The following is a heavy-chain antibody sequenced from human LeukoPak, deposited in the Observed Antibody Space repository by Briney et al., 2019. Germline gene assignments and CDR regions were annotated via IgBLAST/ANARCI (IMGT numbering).Heavy chain of an antibody. Sequence: GGSLRLSCAASGFTFSSYAMSWVRQAPGKGLEWVSAISGSGGSTYYADSVKGRFTISRDNSKNTLYLQMNSLRAEDTAVYYCAKGEGIAVAGTNFDYWGQGTLVTVSS. CDR2: ISGSGGST. V-gene: IGHV3-23*01. CDR1: GFTFSSYA. D-gene: IGHD6-19*01. CDR3: AKGEGIAVAGTNFDY. J-gene: IGHJ4*02.